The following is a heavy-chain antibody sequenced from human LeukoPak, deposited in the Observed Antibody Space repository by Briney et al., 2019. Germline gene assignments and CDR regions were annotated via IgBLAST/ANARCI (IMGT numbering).Heavy chain of an antibody. Sequence: GGSLRLFCAASGFTFSSYSMNWVRQAPGKGLEWVSSISSRRSYIYYPGSVKGRFTISRDNAKNSLYLQMNSLRAEDTAVYYCARDEYYYDSSGYYVPLGAFDIWGQGTMVTVSS. CDR3: ARDEYYYDSSGYYVPLGAFDI. J-gene: IGHJ3*02. CDR2: ISSRRSYI. V-gene: IGHV3-21*01. D-gene: IGHD3-22*01. CDR1: GFTFSSYS.